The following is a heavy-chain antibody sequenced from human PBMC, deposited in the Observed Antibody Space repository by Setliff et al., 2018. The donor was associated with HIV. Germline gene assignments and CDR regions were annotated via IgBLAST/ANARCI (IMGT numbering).Heavy chain of an antibody. D-gene: IGHD1-26*01. CDR1: GFTFSTYW. CDR2: KKQDGSEK. CDR3: ATDCAVVGGTGSLDS. J-gene: IGHJ4*02. Sequence: GGSLRLSCAASGFTFSTYWMSWVRQAPGKGLEWVANKKQDGSEKNYMDSVKGRFTISRDNAKNSLYLQMNSLRVEDTAVYYCATDCAVVGGTGSLDSWGQGTLVTVSS. V-gene: IGHV3-7*05.